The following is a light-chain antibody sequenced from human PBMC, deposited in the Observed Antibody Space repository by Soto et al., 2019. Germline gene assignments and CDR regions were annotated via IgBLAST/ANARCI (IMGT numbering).Light chain of an antibody. J-gene: IGKJ4*01. CDR1: QSVSSY. Sequence: EIVLTQSPATLSLSPGERATLSCRASQSVSSYLVWYQQKPGQAPRLLIYDASNRATGIPARFSGSGSGTDFTLTISRREPEDFAVYYCQQRSNWPPALTFGGGTKVQIK. CDR2: DAS. CDR3: QQRSNWPPALT. V-gene: IGKV3-11*01.